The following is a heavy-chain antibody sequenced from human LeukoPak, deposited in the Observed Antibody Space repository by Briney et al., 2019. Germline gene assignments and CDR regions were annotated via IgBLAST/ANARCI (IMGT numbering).Heavy chain of an antibody. CDR1: GFTFSSYS. Sequence: PGGSLRLSCAASGFTFSSYSMNWVRQAPGKGLEWVSSISSSSSSYIYYADSVRGRFTISRDNAKNSLYLQMNSLRAEDTAVYYCAREPPLGGMDVWGQGTTVTVSS. J-gene: IGHJ6*02. CDR2: ISSSSSSYI. V-gene: IGHV3-21*01. CDR3: AREPPLGGMDV.